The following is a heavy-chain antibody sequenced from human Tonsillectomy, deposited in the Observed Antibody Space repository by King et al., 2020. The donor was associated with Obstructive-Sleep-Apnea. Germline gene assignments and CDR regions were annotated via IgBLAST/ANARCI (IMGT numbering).Heavy chain of an antibody. V-gene: IGHV4-39*07. Sequence: QLQESGPGLVKASETLSLICNVSGGFISSSNYYWAWIRQPPGKGLEWIGRMYYSGSTYDNPSLKRRVTMSMDASKNQFSLRLSSVTAADTAVYFCARGRDYGGGFDYWGQGTLVTVS. D-gene: IGHD4-23*01. CDR2: MYYSGST. CDR1: GGFISSSNYY. J-gene: IGHJ4*02. CDR3: ARGRDYGGGFDY.